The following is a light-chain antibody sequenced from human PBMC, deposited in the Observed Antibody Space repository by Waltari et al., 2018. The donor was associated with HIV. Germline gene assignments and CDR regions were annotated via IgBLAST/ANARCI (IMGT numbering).Light chain of an antibody. CDR3: SSYTSNNPWV. Sequence: QSALTQPASVSGSLGQSITISCTGTRGDIGDYNYVSWYQQHPGEVPKVLIFSVSNRPSGVSSRFSGSKAGNTASLTLSGLQAEDEADYYCSSYTSNNPWVFGGGTKLTVL. J-gene: IGLJ3*02. CDR1: RGDIGDYNY. CDR2: SVS. V-gene: IGLV2-14*03.